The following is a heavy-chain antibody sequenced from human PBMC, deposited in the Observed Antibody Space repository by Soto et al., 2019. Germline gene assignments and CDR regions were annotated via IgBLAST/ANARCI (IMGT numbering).Heavy chain of an antibody. J-gene: IGHJ5*02. Sequence: SEPLCLTCAVYGGTFSGYGWSWIRQSPGKGLEWIGKIKHSGGTNYNPLLKSRVTISVDTPRNQFSLKLSSVTAADTAVYFGARTYYYRSGTYFACFAPWVQGTLVTVS. V-gene: IGHV4-34*01. CDR3: ARTYYYRSGTYFACFAP. CDR2: IKHSGGT. D-gene: IGHD3-10*01. CDR1: GGTFSGYG.